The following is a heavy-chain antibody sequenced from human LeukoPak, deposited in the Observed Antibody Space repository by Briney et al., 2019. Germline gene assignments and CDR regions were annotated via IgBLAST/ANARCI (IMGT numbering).Heavy chain of an antibody. CDR3: ARASRPRRYFDY. CDR1: GGSFSGYY. D-gene: IGHD5-24*01. CDR2: INHSGST. Sequence: PSETLSLTCAVYGGSFSGYYWSWIRQPPVKGLEWIGEINHSGSTNYNPSLKSRVTISVDTSKNQFSLKLSSVTVADTAVYYCARASRPRRYFDYWGQGTLVTVSS. J-gene: IGHJ4*02. V-gene: IGHV4-34*01.